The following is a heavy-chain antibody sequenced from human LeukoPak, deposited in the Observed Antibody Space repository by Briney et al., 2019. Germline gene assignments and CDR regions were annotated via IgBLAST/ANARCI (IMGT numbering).Heavy chain of an antibody. CDR1: GFTVSSNY. CDR3: ARGSRRVQLPRSYDFDI. CDR2: IYSGGST. Sequence: GGSLRLSCAASGFTVSSNYMSWVRQAPGKGLERVSVIYSGGSTYYADSVKGRFTISRDNAKNSLYLQMNSLRAGDTAVYYCARGSRRVQLPRSYDFDIWGQGTVVTVSS. V-gene: IGHV3-53*01. D-gene: IGHD3-9*01. J-gene: IGHJ3*02.